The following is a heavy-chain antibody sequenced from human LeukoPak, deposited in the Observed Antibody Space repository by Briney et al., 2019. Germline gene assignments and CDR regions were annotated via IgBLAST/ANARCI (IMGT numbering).Heavy chain of an antibody. CDR1: GYTFISYG. CDR2: INPSGGST. V-gene: IGHV1-46*01. CDR3: ARVRFLEWGGWFDP. Sequence: GASVKVSCKASGYTFISYGISWVRQAPGQGLEWMGIINPSGGSTSYAQKFQGRVTMTRDTSTSTVYMELSSLRSEDTAVYYCARVRFLEWGGWFDPWGQGTLVTVSS. D-gene: IGHD3-3*01. J-gene: IGHJ5*02.